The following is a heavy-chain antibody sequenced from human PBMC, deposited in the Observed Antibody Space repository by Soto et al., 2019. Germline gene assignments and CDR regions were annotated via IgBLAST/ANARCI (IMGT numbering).Heavy chain of an antibody. CDR2: IYYSGST. D-gene: IGHD1-1*01. Sequence: SETLSLTCTVSGSSISSYYWSWIRQPPGKGLEWIGYIYYSGSTNYNPSLKSRVTISVDTSKNQFSLKLSSVTAADTAMYYCARHTTGNFDYWGQGTLVTVSS. J-gene: IGHJ4*02. CDR1: GSSISSYY. CDR3: ARHTTGNFDY. V-gene: IGHV4-59*08.